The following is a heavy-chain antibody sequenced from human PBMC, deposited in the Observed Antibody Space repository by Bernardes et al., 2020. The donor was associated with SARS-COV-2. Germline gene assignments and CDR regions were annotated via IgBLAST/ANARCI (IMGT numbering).Heavy chain of an antibody. CDR1: GGAFRNFG. V-gene: IGHV1-69*04. Sequence: SVKVSCKASGGAFRNFGISWVRQAPGQGLEWMGRVLPIINIPDYAQKYQGRLTITADTSTTTAYMELSNLRSEDTAVYFCATDVAVAFYGMDVWGPGTTVTVSS. D-gene: IGHD6-19*01. J-gene: IGHJ6*02. CDR2: VLPIINIP. CDR3: ATDVAVAFYGMDV.